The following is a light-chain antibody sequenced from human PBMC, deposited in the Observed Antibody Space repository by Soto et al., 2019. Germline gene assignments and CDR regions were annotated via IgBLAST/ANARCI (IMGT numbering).Light chain of an antibody. CDR2: GAS. Sequence: EIVLTQSPGTLSLSPGERATLSCSASQSVSNTSLAWYQHKPRQPPRLLIYGASSRATGSPDRFSGSGSGTDFTLTITRLEPEDFAVYYCQQYSNAPYTFGQGTKLEIK. V-gene: IGKV3-20*01. CDR1: QSVSNTS. J-gene: IGKJ2*01. CDR3: QQYSNAPYT.